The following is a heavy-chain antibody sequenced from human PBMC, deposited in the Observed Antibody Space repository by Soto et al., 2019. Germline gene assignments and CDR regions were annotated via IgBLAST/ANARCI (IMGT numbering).Heavy chain of an antibody. CDR3: ARYNTGHSDY. Sequence: QGQLVESGGGVVQPGRSLRLSCAASGFTFSSYGMHWVRQAPGKGLEWVAVIWYHGNSMYYADSVKGRLTISRDNSKNTLYLQMNNLRAEDTAVYYCARYNTGHSDYWGQGTLVTVSS. V-gene: IGHV3-33*01. J-gene: IGHJ4*02. CDR1: GFTFSSYG. CDR2: IWYHGNSM. D-gene: IGHD1-20*01.